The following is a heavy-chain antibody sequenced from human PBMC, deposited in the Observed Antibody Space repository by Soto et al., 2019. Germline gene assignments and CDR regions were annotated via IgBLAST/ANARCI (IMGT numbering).Heavy chain of an antibody. J-gene: IGHJ5*02. CDR1: GGSFSGYY. D-gene: IGHD1-1*01. Sequence: QVQLQQWGAGLLKPSETLSLTCAVYGGSFSGYYWSWIRQPPGKGLEWIGEINHSGSTNYNPSLKXRXTXXVDTSKNQFSLKLSSVTAADTAVYYCARGRYRFDPWGQGTLVTVSS. V-gene: IGHV4-34*01. CDR3: ARGRYRFDP. CDR2: INHSGST.